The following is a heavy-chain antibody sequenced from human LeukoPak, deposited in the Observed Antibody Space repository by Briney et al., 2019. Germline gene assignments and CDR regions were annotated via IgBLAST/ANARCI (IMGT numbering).Heavy chain of an antibody. V-gene: IGHV4-59*01. CDR3: ARLTYYFDY. D-gene: IGHD3-16*01. J-gene: IGHJ4*02. Sequence: SETLSLTCTVSGGSISSYYWSWIRQPPGKGLEWIGYIYYSGSTNYNPSLKSRVTISVDTSKNQFSLKLSSVTAADTAVYYCARLTYYFDYWGQRTLVTVSS. CDR2: IYYSGST. CDR1: GGSISSYY.